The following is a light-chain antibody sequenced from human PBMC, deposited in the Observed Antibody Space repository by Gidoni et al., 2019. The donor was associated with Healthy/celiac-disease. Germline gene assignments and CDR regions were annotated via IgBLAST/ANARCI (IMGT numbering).Light chain of an antibody. J-gene: IGLJ3*02. CDR2: DVS. V-gene: IGLV2-14*01. Sequence: QSALTQPASVSGSPGPSITISCTGLSTDVGGYSYVSWYQQVPGKAPQLMIYDVSNRPSGVSDRFSGSKSGNTASLTISGLQAEDEAYYYCSSYASSTTLGVFGGGTKLTVL. CDR1: STDVGGYSY. CDR3: SSYASSTTLGV.